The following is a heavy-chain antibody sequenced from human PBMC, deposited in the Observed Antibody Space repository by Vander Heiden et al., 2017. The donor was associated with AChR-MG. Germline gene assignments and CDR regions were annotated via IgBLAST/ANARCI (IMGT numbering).Heavy chain of an antibody. CDR3: AKGVPYSGFGQSDY. Sequence: QVQLVESGGGVVQPGRSLRLSCAASGFTFSNYGMHWVRQAPGKGLEGVAVISYDGSNKYYADPVKGRFTISRDNSKNTLYLQMDSLRTEDTAVYYCAKGVPYSGFGQSDYWGQGTLVTVSS. V-gene: IGHV3-30*18. CDR2: ISYDGSNK. J-gene: IGHJ4*02. D-gene: IGHD5-12*01. CDR1: GFTFSNYG.